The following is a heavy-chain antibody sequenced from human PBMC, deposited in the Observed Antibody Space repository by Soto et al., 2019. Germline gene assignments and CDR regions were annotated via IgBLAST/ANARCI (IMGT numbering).Heavy chain of an antibody. CDR2: IYHSGSI. CDR3: ARKFGDFLADALDI. V-gene: IGHV4-4*02. J-gene: IGHJ3*02. D-gene: IGHD3-10*01. Sequence: QVHLQESGPGLVKPSGTLSLTCTVSNASISSRKWWTWVRQTPGKGLEWIGEIYHSGSINDNPSLHRRVTMSVHKPKNAFSLKMTALTAADAGVYYCARKFGDFLADALDIWGQGAVVTGSS. CDR1: NASISSRKW.